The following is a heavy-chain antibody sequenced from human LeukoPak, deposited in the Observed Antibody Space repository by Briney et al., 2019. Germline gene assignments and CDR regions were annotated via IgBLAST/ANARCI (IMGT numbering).Heavy chain of an antibody. CDR3: ARHSAKYCSGGSCYFSSWFDP. Sequence: GESLKVSCKGSGYSFTSYRIGWVRQMPGKGLEWMGIIYPGDSDTRYSPSFQGQVTISADKSISTAYLQWSSLKASDTAMYYCARHSAKYCSGGSCYFSSWFDPWGQGTLVTVSS. J-gene: IGHJ5*02. V-gene: IGHV5-51*01. D-gene: IGHD2-15*01. CDR1: GYSFTSYR. CDR2: IYPGDSDT.